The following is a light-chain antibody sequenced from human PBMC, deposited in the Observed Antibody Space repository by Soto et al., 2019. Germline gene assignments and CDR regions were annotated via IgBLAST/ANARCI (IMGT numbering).Light chain of an antibody. CDR2: GAS. V-gene: IGKV3-20*01. CDR3: QQYGSSPRT. CDR1: QSVSSSY. Sequence: EIFLTQSPVSLALSTGEIASLSCNASQSVSSSYLAWYQQKPGQAPRLLIYGASSRATGIPDRFSGSGSGTDFTLTISRLEPEDFAVYYCQQYGSSPRTFGQGTKVDIK. J-gene: IGKJ1*01.